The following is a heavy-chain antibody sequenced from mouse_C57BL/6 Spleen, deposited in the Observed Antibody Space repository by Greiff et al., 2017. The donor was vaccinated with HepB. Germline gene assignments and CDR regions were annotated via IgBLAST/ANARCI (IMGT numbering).Heavy chain of an antibody. CDR3: ARHEDYYGSDYFDY. CDR1: GFTFSSYG. V-gene: IGHV5-6*01. J-gene: IGHJ2*01. CDR2: ISSGGSYT. Sequence: EVHLVESGGDLVKPGGSLKLSCAASGFTFSSYGMSWVRQTPDKRLEWVATISSGGSYTYYPDSVKGRFTISRDKAKNTLYLQMSSLKSEDTAMYYCARHEDYYGSDYFDYWGQGTTLTVSS. D-gene: IGHD1-1*01.